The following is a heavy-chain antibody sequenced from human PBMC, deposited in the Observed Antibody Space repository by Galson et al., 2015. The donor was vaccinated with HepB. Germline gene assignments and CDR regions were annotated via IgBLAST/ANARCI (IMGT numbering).Heavy chain of an antibody. V-gene: IGHV1-69*04. CDR3: ARGSGSSGSWWD. CDR2: IIPIFDRP. CDR1: GGTFSSYA. J-gene: IGHJ4*02. Sequence: SVKVSCKASGGTFSSYAINWVRQAPGQGLEWMGRIIPIFDRPTYGQRFRGRVTITADRSASTAYMDLSGLRFEDTAMHFCARGSGSSGSWWDWGQGTLVTVSS. D-gene: IGHD6-25*01.